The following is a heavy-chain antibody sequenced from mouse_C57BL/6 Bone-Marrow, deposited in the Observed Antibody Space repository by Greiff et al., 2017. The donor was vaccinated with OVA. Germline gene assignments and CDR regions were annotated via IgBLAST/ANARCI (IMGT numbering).Heavy chain of an antibody. Sequence: QVQLQQPGAELVRPGTSVKLSCKASGYTFTSYWMHWVKQRPGQGLEWIGVIDPSDSYTNYNQKFKGKATLTVDTSSSTAYMQLSSLTSEDSAVYYCARWDNRDGAMDYWGQGTSVTVSS. CDR2: IDPSDSYT. V-gene: IGHV1-59*01. CDR3: ARWDNRDGAMDY. J-gene: IGHJ4*01. D-gene: IGHD4-1*02. CDR1: GYTFTSYW.